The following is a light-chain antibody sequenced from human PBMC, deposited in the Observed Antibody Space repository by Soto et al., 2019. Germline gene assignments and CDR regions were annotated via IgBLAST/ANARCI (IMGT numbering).Light chain of an antibody. CDR2: GVT. Sequence: QSVLTLPPSVSGSPGQSVTISCTGASSDVGTYEYVSWYQQHPGKAPKLMIYGVTNRPSGVSNRFSGSKSGYTASLTISGRHAEDEADHSCSSYTSTTPLHAFGPGTKAPVL. V-gene: IGLV2-14*01. CDR3: SSYTSTTPLHA. CDR1: SSDVGTYEY. J-gene: IGLJ1*01.